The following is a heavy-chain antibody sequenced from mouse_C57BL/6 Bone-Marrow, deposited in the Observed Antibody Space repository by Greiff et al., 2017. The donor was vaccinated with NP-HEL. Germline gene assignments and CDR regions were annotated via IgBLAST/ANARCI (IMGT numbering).Heavy chain of an antibody. D-gene: IGHD2-10*02. CDR3: ARAYGNYLDY. J-gene: IGHJ2*01. CDR1: GYSITSGYY. Sequence: EVQLQQSGPGLVKPSQSLPLTCSVTGYSITSGYYWNWIRRFPGNKLEWVGSLSYDGSNNSRPSLTNRISITRDTSKNQFFLKLNSVTAEDTATYYCARAYGNYLDYWGQGTTLTVSS. V-gene: IGHV3-6*01. CDR2: LSYDGSN.